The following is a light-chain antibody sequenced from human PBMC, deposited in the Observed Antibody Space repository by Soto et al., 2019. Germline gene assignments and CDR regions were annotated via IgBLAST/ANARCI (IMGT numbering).Light chain of an antibody. Sequence: QSALTQPASVSGAPGQSTTISCTGTSSDIGIYNLVSWYQHHPGKAPKLMISEGTKRPSGVSNRFSGSKSGSTASLTISGLQAEDEADYYCCAYTGSAYVFGTGTKVTVL. CDR3: CAYTGSAYV. CDR2: EGT. CDR1: SSDIGIYNL. V-gene: IGLV2-23*01. J-gene: IGLJ1*01.